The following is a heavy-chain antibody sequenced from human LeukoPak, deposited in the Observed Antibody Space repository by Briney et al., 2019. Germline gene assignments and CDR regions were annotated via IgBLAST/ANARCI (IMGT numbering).Heavy chain of an antibody. J-gene: IGHJ6*04. D-gene: IGHD3-10*01. Sequence: GASVKVSCKASGFTFTSSAVQWVRQARGQRLEWIGWIVVGSGNTNYAQKFQERVTITRVMSTSTAYMELSSLRSEDTAVYYCAAAIASGSYYNSYYYYYGMDVWGKGTTVTVSS. CDR3: AAAIASGSYYNSYYYYYGMDV. CDR1: GFTFTSSA. V-gene: IGHV1-58*01. CDR2: IVVGSGNT.